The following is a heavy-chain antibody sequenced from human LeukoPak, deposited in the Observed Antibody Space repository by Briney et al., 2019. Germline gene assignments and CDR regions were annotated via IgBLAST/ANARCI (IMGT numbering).Heavy chain of an antibody. V-gene: IGHV3-9*01. D-gene: IGHD3-10*01. CDR3: AKDTVMVRGVKTAFDI. CDR2: ISWNSGSI. Sequence: GGSLRLSCAASGFTFSSYSMNWVRQAPGKGLEWVSGISWNSGSIGYADSVKGRFTISRDNAKNSLYLQMNSLRAEDTALYYCAKDTVMVRGVKTAFDIWGQGTMVTVSS. J-gene: IGHJ3*02. CDR1: GFTFSSYS.